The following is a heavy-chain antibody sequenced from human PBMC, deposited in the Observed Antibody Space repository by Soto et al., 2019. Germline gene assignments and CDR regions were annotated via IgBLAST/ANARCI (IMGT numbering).Heavy chain of an antibody. CDR1: CYTFTSYG. D-gene: IGHD6-6*01. CDR3: ERDGADSSSPIWFDP. Sequence: SGKVSFKASCYTFTSYGISWVRQAPVQGLEWMGWISAYNGNTNYAQKLQGRVTMTTDTSTSTAYTELRSLRSDDTAAYYCERDGADSSSPIWFDPWGQGTLVTVYS. V-gene: IGHV1-18*04. CDR2: ISAYNGNT. J-gene: IGHJ5*02.